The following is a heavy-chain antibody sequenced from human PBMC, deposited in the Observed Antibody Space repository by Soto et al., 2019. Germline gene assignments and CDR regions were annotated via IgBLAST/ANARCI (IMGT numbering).Heavy chain of an antibody. V-gene: IGHV4-59*01. Sequence: PSETLSLTCTVSGGSISSYYWSWIRQPPGKGLEWIGYIYYSGSTNYNPSLKSRVTISVDTSKNQFSLKLSSVTAADTAVYYCARVRFLEWLGFYYFDYWGQGTLVTVSS. J-gene: IGHJ4*02. CDR2: IYYSGST. CDR1: GGSISSYY. D-gene: IGHD3-3*01. CDR3: ARVRFLEWLGFYYFDY.